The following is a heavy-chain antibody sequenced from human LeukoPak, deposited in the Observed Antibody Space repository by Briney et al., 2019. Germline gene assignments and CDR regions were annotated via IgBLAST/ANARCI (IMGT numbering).Heavy chain of an antibody. CDR1: GFALYKYN. V-gene: IGHV1-18*04. CDR3: ARSIAAAGSPNRYYYYYMDV. J-gene: IGHJ6*03. D-gene: IGHD6-13*01. CDR2: ISAYNGNT. Sequence: ASVKVSCKASGFALYKYNIVWVRQAPGQGLEWMGWISAYNGNTNYAQKLQGRVTMTTDTSTSTAYMELRSLRSDDTAVYYRARSIAAAGSPNRYYYYYMDVWGKGTTVTISS.